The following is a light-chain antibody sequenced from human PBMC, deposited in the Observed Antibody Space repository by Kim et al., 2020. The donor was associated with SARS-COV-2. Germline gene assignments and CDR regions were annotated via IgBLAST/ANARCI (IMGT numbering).Light chain of an antibody. Sequence: SESPGQTAAIPCSGDRLGNKYAGWDQQKPGQSPVLVLYQDTKLPSGIPERFSGSNSGNTATLTISGTQAMDEADYYCQAWDTTTVVFGGGTQLTVL. J-gene: IGLJ2*01. V-gene: IGLV3-1*01. CDR2: QDT. CDR1: RLGNKY. CDR3: QAWDTTTVV.